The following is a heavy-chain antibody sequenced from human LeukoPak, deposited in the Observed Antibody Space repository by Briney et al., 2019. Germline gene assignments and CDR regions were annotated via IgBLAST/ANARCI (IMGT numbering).Heavy chain of an antibody. CDR2: ISAYNGNT. V-gene: IGHV1-18*01. CDR1: GYTFTSYG. D-gene: IGHD2-8*01. Sequence: ASVKVSCKASGYTFTSYGISWVRQAPGQGLEWMGWISAYNGNTNYAQKLQGRVTMTTDTSTSTAYMELRSLRSDDTAVYYCAREIPKDCTNGVCYTGWFDPWGQGTLVTVSS. J-gene: IGHJ5*02. CDR3: AREIPKDCTNGVCYTGWFDP.